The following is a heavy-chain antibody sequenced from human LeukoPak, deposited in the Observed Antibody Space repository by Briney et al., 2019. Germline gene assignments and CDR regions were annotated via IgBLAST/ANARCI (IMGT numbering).Heavy chain of an antibody. CDR3: ARSRRRYFDWLPSDY. D-gene: IGHD3-9*01. V-gene: IGHV1-2*02. Sequence: EASVKVSCKASGYTFTGYYMHWVRQAPGQGLEWMGWINPNSGGTNYAQKFQGRVTMTRDTSISTAYMELSRLRSDDTAVYYCARSRRRYFDWLPSDYWGQGTLVTVSS. CDR1: GYTFTGYY. CDR2: INPNSGGT. J-gene: IGHJ4*02.